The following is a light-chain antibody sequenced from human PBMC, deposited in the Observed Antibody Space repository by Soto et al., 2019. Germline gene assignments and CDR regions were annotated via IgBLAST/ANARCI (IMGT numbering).Light chain of an antibody. J-gene: IGKJ1*01. Sequence: EIVMTQSPATLSVSPGERATLSCRASQSVSSNLAWYQQKPGQAPRLLISGASTRATGIPARFSGSGSGTEFTLTTSSLQYEDFVVYYYQQYNNWTPWTFGQGTKVEVK. CDR2: GAS. CDR1: QSVSSN. V-gene: IGKV3-15*01. CDR3: QQYNNWTPWT.